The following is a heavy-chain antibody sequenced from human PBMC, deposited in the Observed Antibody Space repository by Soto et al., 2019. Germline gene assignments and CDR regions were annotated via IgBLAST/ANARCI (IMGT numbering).Heavy chain of an antibody. CDR3: ARVLDSSGYYPQGAFDI. CDR2: IIPIFGTA. J-gene: IGHJ3*02. CDR1: GGTFSSYA. Sequence: GAAVKVSCKASGGTFSSYAISWVRQAPGQGLEWMGGIIPIFGTANYAQKFQGRVTITADESTSTAYMELSSLRSEDTAVYYCARVLDSSGYYPQGAFDIWGQGTMVTVSS. V-gene: IGHV1-69*13. D-gene: IGHD3-22*01.